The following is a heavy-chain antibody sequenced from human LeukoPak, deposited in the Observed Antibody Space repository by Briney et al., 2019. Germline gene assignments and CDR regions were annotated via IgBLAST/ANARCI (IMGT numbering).Heavy chain of an antibody. D-gene: IGHD3-10*01. Sequence: ASVKVSCKTSGYNFPSYTMHWLRQAPGQSPEWMGSINGDNGNTRYSKKFQDRVTFTRNTSASSAYMELSSLRFEDTAVYYCARSSSGTYHYWGQGTLVTVSS. CDR3: ARSSSGTYHY. CDR2: INGDNGNT. CDR1: GYNFPSYT. V-gene: IGHV1-3*01. J-gene: IGHJ4*02.